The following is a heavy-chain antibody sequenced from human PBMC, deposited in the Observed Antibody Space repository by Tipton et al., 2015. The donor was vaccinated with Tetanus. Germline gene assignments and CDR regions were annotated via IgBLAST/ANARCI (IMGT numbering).Heavy chain of an antibody. V-gene: IGHV4-34*01. J-gene: IGHJ3*02. D-gene: IGHD3-22*01. Sequence: TLSLTCAVYGGSFSGYYWSWIRQPPGKGLEWIGEINHSGSTNYNPSLKSRVTISVDTPKNQFSLKLSSVTAADTAVYYCARRGYYYDMRNAFDIWGQGTMVTVSS. CDR2: INHSGST. CDR3: ARRGYYYDMRNAFDI. CDR1: GGSFSGYY.